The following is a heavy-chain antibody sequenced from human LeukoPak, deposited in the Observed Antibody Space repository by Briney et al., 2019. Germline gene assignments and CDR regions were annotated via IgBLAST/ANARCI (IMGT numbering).Heavy chain of an antibody. CDR3: ARDGFLESANWFDP. CDR2: IYTSGST. CDR1: GGSISSGSYY. D-gene: IGHD3-3*01. Sequence: SETLSLTCTVSGGSISSGSYYWSWIRQHAGEGLEWIGRIYTSGSTNYNPSLKSRVTISVDTSKNQFSLKLSSVTAADTAVYYCARDGFLESANWFDPWGQGTLVTVSS. J-gene: IGHJ5*02. V-gene: IGHV4-61*02.